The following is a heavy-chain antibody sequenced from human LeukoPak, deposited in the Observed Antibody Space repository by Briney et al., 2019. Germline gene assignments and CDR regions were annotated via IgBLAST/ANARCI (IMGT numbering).Heavy chain of an antibody. CDR1: GGSFSGYY. D-gene: IGHD2-2*01. J-gene: IGHJ6*02. V-gene: IGHV4-34*01. CDR2: INHSGST. Sequence: PSETLSLTCAVYGGSFSGYYWSWIRQPPGKGLEWIGEINHSGSTNYNPPLKSRVTISVDTSKNQFSLKLSSVTAADTAVYYCARGQRFYYYYYGMDVWGQGTTVTVSS. CDR3: ARGQRFYYYYYGMDV.